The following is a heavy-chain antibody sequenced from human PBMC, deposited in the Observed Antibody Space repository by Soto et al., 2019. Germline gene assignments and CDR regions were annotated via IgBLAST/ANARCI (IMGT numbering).Heavy chain of an antibody. CDR3: AREGYYYGSGKFDY. J-gene: IGHJ4*02. V-gene: IGHV3-7*01. CDR2: IKQDGSEK. Sequence: GGSLRLSCAASGFTFSSYWMSWVRQAPGKGLEWVANIKQDGSEKYYVDSVKGRFTISRDNAKSSLYLQMNSLRAEDTAVYYCAREGYYYGSGKFDYWGQGTLVTVSS. D-gene: IGHD3-10*01. CDR1: GFTFSSYW.